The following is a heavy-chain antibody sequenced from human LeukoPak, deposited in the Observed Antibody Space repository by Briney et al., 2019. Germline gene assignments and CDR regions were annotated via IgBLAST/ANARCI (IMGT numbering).Heavy chain of an antibody. V-gene: IGHV1-69*01. Sequence: GASVKVSCKASGGTFSSYAISWVRQAPGQGLEWMGGIIPIFGTANYAQKFQGRVTITADESTSTAYMELSSLRSEDTAVYYCATVPRGIAAAGPNYYYYGMDVWGQRPTVTVSS. J-gene: IGHJ6*02. CDR2: IIPIFGTA. D-gene: IGHD6-13*01. CDR1: GGTFSSYA. CDR3: ATVPRGIAAAGPNYYYYGMDV.